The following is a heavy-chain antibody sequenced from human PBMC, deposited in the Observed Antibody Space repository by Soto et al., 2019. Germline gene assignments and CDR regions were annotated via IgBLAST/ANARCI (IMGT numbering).Heavy chain of an antibody. CDR2: IKQAGSEK. V-gene: IGHV3-7*01. J-gene: IGHJ4*02. CDR3: AREKRANGYFEY. Sequence: EVQLVESGGGLVQTGGSLRLSCAASGFTFSAYWMSWVRQAPGKGLEWVANIKQAGSEKYYVDSVNGRFIISRDDAKNSLFLQVNSLRVEDTAVYHCAREKRANGYFEYWGQGTLVTVSS. CDR1: GFTFSAYW. D-gene: IGHD6-25*01.